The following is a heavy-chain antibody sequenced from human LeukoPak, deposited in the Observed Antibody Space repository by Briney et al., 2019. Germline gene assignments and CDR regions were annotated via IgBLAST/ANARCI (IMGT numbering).Heavy chain of an antibody. V-gene: IGHV4-61*02. J-gene: IGHJ1*01. CDR3: ARAKNEGLPQH. Sequence: SQTLSLTCTVSGGSISSGSYYWSWIRQPAGKGLEWIGRIYTSGSTNYNPSLKSRVTISVDTSKNQFSLKLSSVTAADTAVYYCARAKNEGLPQHWGQGTLVTVSS. CDR2: IYTSGST. CDR1: GGSISSGSYY. D-gene: IGHD4-11*01.